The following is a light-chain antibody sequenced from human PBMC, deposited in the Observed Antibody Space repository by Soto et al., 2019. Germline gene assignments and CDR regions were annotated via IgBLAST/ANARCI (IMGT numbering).Light chain of an antibody. J-gene: IGKJ4*01. CDR2: KAS. CDR3: QHYKSYSLT. Sequence: DIQMTQSPSTLSGSVGDRVTITCRASQTISSWLAWYQQKPGKAPKLLIYKASSLESGVPSRFSGSGSGTEFTLTISSLQPDDFATYYCQHYKSYSLTFGGGTKVDIK. CDR1: QTISSW. V-gene: IGKV1-5*03.